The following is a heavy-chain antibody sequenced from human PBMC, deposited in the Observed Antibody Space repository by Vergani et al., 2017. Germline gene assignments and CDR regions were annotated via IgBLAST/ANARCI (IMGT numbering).Heavy chain of an antibody. D-gene: IGHD4-17*01. V-gene: IGHV1-69*15. CDR2: IITIFGTA. CDR1: GGTFSSYA. CDR3: ASQLAPDYGDFYEFDY. Sequence: QVQLVQSGAEVKKPGSSVKVSCKASGGTFSSYAISWVRQAPGQGLEWMGRIITIFGTANYAQKFQGRVTLTADESTSTAYMELSSMRSEDTAVYYFASQLAPDYGDFYEFDYWGQGTLVTVSS. J-gene: IGHJ4*02.